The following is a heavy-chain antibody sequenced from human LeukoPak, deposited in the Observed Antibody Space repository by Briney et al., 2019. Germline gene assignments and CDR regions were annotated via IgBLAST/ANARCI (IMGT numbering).Heavy chain of an antibody. Sequence: GASVKVSCKASGYTFTSYAISWVRQAPGQGLEWMGRIIPIFGTANYAQKFQGRVTITTDESTSTAYMELSSLRSEDTAVYYCAREEGVRGVPSPMDVWGKGTTVTVSS. CDR1: GYTFTSYA. D-gene: IGHD3-10*01. J-gene: IGHJ6*04. CDR2: IIPIFGTA. V-gene: IGHV1-69*05. CDR3: AREEGVRGVPSPMDV.